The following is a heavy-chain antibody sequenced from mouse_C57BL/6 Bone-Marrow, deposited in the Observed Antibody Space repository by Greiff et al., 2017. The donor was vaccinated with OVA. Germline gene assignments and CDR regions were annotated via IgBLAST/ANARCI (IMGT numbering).Heavy chain of an antibody. Sequence: EVKVVESGGGLVKPGGSLKLSCAASGFTFSSYAMSWVRQTPEKRLEWVATISDGGSYTYYPDNVKGRFTISRDNAKNNLYLQMSHLKSEDTAMYYCASDDGNWYFDVWGTGTTVTVSS. D-gene: IGHD2-3*01. V-gene: IGHV5-4*03. CDR2: ISDGGSYT. CDR1: GFTFSSYA. CDR3: ASDDGNWYFDV. J-gene: IGHJ1*03.